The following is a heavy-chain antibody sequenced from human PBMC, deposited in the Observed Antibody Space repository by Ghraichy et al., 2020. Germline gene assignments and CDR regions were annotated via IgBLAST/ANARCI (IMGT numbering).Heavy chain of an antibody. CDR1: GFTFSSYS. V-gene: IGHV3-21*01. CDR2: ISSSSSYI. CDR3: AREYHSPIAVAGNDAFDI. D-gene: IGHD6-19*01. Sequence: GGSLRLSCAASGFTFSSYSMNWVRQAPGKGLEWVSSISSSSSYIYYADSVKGRFTISRDNAKNSLYLQMNSLRAEDMAVYYCAREYHSPIAVAGNDAFDIWGQGTMVTVSS. J-gene: IGHJ3*02.